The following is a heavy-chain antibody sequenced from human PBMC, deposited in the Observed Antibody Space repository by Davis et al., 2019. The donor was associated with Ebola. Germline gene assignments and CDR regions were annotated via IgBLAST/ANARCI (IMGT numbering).Heavy chain of an antibody. V-gene: IGHV3-48*02. D-gene: IGHD2-2*01. CDR3: ARRSLTSPPL. Sequence: GESLKISCAASGFTFNSHNMNWVRQPPGKGLEWVSHINHDSTAIYYADSVKGQFTISRDNARNSLYLQMNSLTDEDTAVYYCARRSLTSPPLWGQGTLVSVSS. J-gene: IGHJ4*02. CDR2: INHDSTAI. CDR1: GFTFNSHN.